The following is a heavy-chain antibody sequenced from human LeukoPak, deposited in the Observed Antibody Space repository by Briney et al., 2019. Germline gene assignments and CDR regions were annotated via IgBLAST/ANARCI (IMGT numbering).Heavy chain of an antibody. Sequence: ASVKVSCKASGYTFTGYYMHWVRQAPGQGLEWMGWINPNSGGTNYAQKFQGRVTMTRDTSISTAYMELSRLRSDDTAVYYCARGVGSGWYNWFDRWGQGTLVTVSS. D-gene: IGHD6-19*01. CDR3: ARGVGSGWYNWFDR. CDR2: INPNSGGT. CDR1: GYTFTGYY. J-gene: IGHJ5*02. V-gene: IGHV1-2*02.